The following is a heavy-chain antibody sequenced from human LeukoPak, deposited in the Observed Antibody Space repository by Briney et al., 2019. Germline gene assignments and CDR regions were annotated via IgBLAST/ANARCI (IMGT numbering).Heavy chain of an antibody. V-gene: IGHV3-23*01. Sequence: GGSLRLSCAASGFTFSSYAMTWVRQAPGKGLEWVSTISGSGGSTYYADSVKGRFTISRDNSKNTPYLQMNSLRAEDTAVYYCAKGGIAAAGTLVFWGQGTLVPVSS. J-gene: IGHJ4*02. D-gene: IGHD6-13*01. CDR1: GFTFSSYA. CDR3: AKGGIAAAGTLVF. CDR2: ISGSGGST.